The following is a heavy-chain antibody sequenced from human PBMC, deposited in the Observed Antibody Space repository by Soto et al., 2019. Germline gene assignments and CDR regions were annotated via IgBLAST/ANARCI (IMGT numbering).Heavy chain of an antibody. CDR1: GGSISSSNW. CDR2: IYHSGST. J-gene: IGHJ6*02. Sequence: SETLSLTCAVSGGSISSSNWWSWVRQPPGKGLEWIGEIYHSGSTNYNPSLKSRVTISVDKSKNQFSLKLSSVTAADTAVYYCARGYGSGSYAGTTGMDVWGQGTTVTVSS. V-gene: IGHV4-4*02. D-gene: IGHD3-10*01. CDR3: ARGYGSGSYAGTTGMDV.